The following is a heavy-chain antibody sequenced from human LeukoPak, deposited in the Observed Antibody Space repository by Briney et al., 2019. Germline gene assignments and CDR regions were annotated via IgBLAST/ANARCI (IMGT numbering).Heavy chain of an antibody. CDR3: ARGYCSSTSCYANDY. CDR1: GGSISSSSYY. V-gene: IGHV4-39*07. D-gene: IGHD2-2*01. CDR2: IYYSGST. Sequence: PSETLSLTCTVSGGSISSSSYYWGWIRQPPGKGLEWIGSIYYSGSTYYNPSLKSRVTISVDTSKNQFSLKLSSVTAADTAVYYCARGYCSSTSCYANDYWGQGTLVTVSS. J-gene: IGHJ4*02.